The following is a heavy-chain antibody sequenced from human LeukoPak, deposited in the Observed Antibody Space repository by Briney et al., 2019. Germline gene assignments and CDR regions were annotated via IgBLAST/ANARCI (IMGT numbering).Heavy chain of an antibody. CDR1: GGSFSGYY. J-gene: IGHJ4*02. Sequence: SETLSLTCAVYGGSFSGYYWSLIRQPPGKGLEWIGEINHSGSTNYNPSLKSRVTISVDTSKNQFSLKLSSVTAADTAVYYCARGHSPRLAVAGSPHDYWGQGTLVTVSS. CDR2: INHSGST. V-gene: IGHV4-34*01. CDR3: ARGHSPRLAVAGSPHDY. D-gene: IGHD6-19*01.